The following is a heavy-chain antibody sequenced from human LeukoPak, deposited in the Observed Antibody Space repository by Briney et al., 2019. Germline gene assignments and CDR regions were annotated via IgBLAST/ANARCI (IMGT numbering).Heavy chain of an antibody. CDR3: ARHSTPYGSGRTGFDP. D-gene: IGHD3-10*01. J-gene: IGHJ5*02. V-gene: IGHV4-39*01. Sequence: PSETLSLTCTVSGGSISSSSYYWGWIRQPPGKGLEWIGGIYYRGNTYYNPSLKSRVTISVDTSKNQFSLKLSSVTAADTAVYYCARHSTPYGSGRTGFDPWGQGTLVTVSS. CDR2: IYYRGNT. CDR1: GGSISSSSYY.